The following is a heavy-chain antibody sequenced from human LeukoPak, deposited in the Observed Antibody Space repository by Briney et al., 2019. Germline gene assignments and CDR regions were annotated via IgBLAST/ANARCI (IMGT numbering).Heavy chain of an antibody. J-gene: IGHJ5*02. CDR1: GFTFDYFA. V-gene: IGHV3-48*01. CDR3: ARDGYNWADL. Sequence: PGGSLRLSCAASGFTFDYFAMGWVRQTPGKGLKWIAYISRISTAIQYADSVKGRFTISRDNGENSLFLQMNSLRVEDTALYYCARDGYNWADLWGQGTLVTISS. D-gene: IGHD5-24*01. CDR2: ISRISTAI.